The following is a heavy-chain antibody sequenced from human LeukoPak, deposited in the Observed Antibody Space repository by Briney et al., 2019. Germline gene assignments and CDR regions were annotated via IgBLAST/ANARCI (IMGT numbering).Heavy chain of an antibody. Sequence: GGSLRLSCAASGFTFSSYSMNWVRQAPGKGLVWVSYISSSSNTIYYADSVKGRFTISRDNAKNSLYLQMNSLGAEDTAVYYCARDTPDYWGQGTLVTVSS. CDR3: ARDTPDY. J-gene: IGHJ4*02. CDR1: GFTFSSYS. CDR2: ISSSSNTI. V-gene: IGHV3-48*01.